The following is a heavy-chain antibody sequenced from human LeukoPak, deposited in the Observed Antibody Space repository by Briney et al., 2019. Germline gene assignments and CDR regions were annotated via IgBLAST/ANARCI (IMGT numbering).Heavy chain of an antibody. CDR1: GYTINNDW. V-gene: IGHV3-11*04. CDR2: ICNSGSSK. Sequence: PGGTLRLSCAGSGYTINNDWMSWVRQPPGKGLEWVSYICNSGSSKYYPDPVKRRSIISRDNDKHSLYLQMTGPRAENTAVYYCAIVKASGSYKDDYWGQGNLVTVSP. D-gene: IGHD1-26*01. J-gene: IGHJ4*02. CDR3: AIVKASGSYKDDY.